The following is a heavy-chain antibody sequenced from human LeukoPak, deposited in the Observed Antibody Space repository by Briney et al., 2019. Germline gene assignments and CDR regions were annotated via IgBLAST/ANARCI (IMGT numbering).Heavy chain of an antibody. J-gene: IGHJ5*02. CDR3: ARDQQGNWFDP. Sequence: ATVKVSCKASGYTFSGYHTHWVRQAPGQGLEWMGWINPNSGATNYAQKFQGRVTMTRDTSINTAHMELSRLRSDDTAVYYCARDQQGNWFDPWGQGTLVTVSS. CDR1: GYTFSGYH. CDR2: INPNSGAT. V-gene: IGHV1-2*02. D-gene: IGHD6-13*01.